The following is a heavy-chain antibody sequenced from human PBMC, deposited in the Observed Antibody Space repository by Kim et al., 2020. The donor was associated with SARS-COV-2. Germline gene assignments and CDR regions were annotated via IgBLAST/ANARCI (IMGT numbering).Heavy chain of an antibody. CDR3: ARAGHYSGSGTYPFAMDI. CDR2: ISIYNSNT. Sequence: ASVKVSCKASGYIFNSYVISWVRQAPGQGLEWMGRISIYNSNTYFAQRFQGRAAMTTDKSTNTAYLELRSLTSDDTAVYYCARAGHYSGSGTYPFAMDIWGQGTPVTVTS. V-gene: IGHV1-18*01. J-gene: IGHJ6*02. D-gene: IGHD3-10*01. CDR1: GYIFNSYV.